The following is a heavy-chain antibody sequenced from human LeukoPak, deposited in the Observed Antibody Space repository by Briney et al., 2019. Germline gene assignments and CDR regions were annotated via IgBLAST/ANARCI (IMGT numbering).Heavy chain of an antibody. D-gene: IGHD3-22*01. J-gene: IGHJ5*02. Sequence: SETLSLTCTVSGGSISSSSYYWSWIRQPPGKGLEWIGYMYYSGSTHYNPSLKSRVTISVDTSKNQFSLKLSSVTAADTAVYYCARTTISGYLFDPWGQGTLVTVSS. CDR2: MYYSGST. V-gene: IGHV4-61*01. CDR1: GGSISSSSYY. CDR3: ARTTISGYLFDP.